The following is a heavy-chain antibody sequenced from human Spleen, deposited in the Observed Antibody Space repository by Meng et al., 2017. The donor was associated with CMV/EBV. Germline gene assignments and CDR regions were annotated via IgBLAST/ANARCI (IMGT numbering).Heavy chain of an antibody. D-gene: IGHD6-13*01. CDR2: ISSSSSYI. Sequence: GESLKISCAASGFTFSSYSMNWVRQAPGKGLEWVSSISSSSSYIYYADSVKGRFTISRDNAKNSLYLQMNSLRAEDTALYYCAREALPRGIAALGGFDIWGQGTMVTVSS. V-gene: IGHV3-21*04. J-gene: IGHJ3*02. CDR3: AREALPRGIAALGGFDI. CDR1: GFTFSSYS.